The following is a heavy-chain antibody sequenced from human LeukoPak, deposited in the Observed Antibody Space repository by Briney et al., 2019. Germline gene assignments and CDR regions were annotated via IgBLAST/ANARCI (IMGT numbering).Heavy chain of an antibody. CDR1: GFTFGSHA. J-gene: IGHJ4*02. Sequence: QPGGSLRLSCEASGFTFGSHAMYWVRQAPGKGLEWVAGIFGSGGSPHYADPVKGRFTISRDNSRNTVYLQINNLRAEDTAVYYCGKTTVGYSSGQKPAWPVDYWGQGTLVTVSS. V-gene: IGHV3-23*01. CDR2: IFGSGGSP. CDR3: GKTTVGYSSGQKPAWPVDY. D-gene: IGHD5-18*01.